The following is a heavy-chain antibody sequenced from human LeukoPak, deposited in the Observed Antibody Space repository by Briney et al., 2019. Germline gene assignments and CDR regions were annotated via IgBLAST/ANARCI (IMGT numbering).Heavy chain of an antibody. Sequence: GGSLRLSCAASGFTFSSYWMSWVRQAPGKGLEWVANIKQDGSEKYYVDSVKGRFTISRDNAKNSLYLQMNSLRAEDTAVYYCARVAAAGTYNFDYWGQGTLVTVSS. CDR1: GFTFSSYW. CDR2: IKQDGSEK. D-gene: IGHD6-13*01. V-gene: IGHV3-7*01. CDR3: ARVAAAGTYNFDY. J-gene: IGHJ4*02.